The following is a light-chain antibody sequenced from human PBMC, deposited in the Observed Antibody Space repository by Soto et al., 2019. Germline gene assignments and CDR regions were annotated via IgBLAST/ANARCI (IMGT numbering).Light chain of an antibody. CDR1: QSVSNN. J-gene: IGKJ1*01. V-gene: IGKV3-15*01. CDR3: QQYNKWPWT. Sequence: EIVMTQSPATLSVSPGERGALSCRAGQSVSNNLAWYQQKPGQAPRLLIYGASTRATGIPARFSGTGSGTEFTLTISSLQSEDFAVYYCQQYNKWPWTFGQGTKVDIK. CDR2: GAS.